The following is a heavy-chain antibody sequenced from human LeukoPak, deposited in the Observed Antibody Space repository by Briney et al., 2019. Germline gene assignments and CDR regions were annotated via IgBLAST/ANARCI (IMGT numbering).Heavy chain of an antibody. J-gene: IGHJ4*02. Sequence: GGSLRLSCAASGFTLSSYAMSWVRQAPGKGLEWVSAISGSGGSTDYADSVKGRFTISRDNSKNTLYLQMNSLRAEDSAVYYCAKEPEQWLADYFDYWGQGTLVTVSS. CDR2: ISGSGGST. CDR3: AKEPEQWLADYFDY. V-gene: IGHV3-23*01. CDR1: GFTLSSYA. D-gene: IGHD6-19*01.